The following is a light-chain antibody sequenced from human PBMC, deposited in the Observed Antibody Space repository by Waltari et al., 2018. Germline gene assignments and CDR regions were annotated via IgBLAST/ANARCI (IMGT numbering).Light chain of an antibody. V-gene: IGKV4-1*01. Sequence: DIVMTQFPDCMVVSLGESATINCKSSPSVLYSCNKGNYLAWYQQKSGQPPKLLIYWASTRASGIPARFSGSGSRTEFTLTISSLQAEDLAVYYCQQYNSTPLTFGRGTKVEIK. CDR3: QQYNSTPLT. CDR2: WAS. CDR1: PSVLYSCNKGNY. J-gene: IGKJ1*01.